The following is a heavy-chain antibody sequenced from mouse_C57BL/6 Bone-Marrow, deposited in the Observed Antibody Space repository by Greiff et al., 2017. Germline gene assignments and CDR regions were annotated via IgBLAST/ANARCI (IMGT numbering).Heavy chain of an antibody. CDR3: ARPYYYGSSLYFDY. Sequence: EVQLVESGGDLVKPGGSLKLSCAASGFTFSSYGMSWVRPTPDKRLEWVATISSGGSYTYYPDSVKGRFTISRDNAKNTLYLQMSSLKSEDTAMYYCARPYYYGSSLYFDYWGQGTTLTVSS. D-gene: IGHD1-1*01. CDR2: ISSGGSYT. V-gene: IGHV5-6*01. J-gene: IGHJ2*01. CDR1: GFTFSSYG.